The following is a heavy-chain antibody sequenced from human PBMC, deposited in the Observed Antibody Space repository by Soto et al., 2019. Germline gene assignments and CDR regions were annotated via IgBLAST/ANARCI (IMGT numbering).Heavy chain of an antibody. D-gene: IGHD3-22*01. J-gene: IGHJ4*02. Sequence: SETLSLTCTVSGDSISTFYWGWMRQSPGKELEWIFDVYYTGSTNYNLSLKSRVNISVDGSKNQFSLKLTSANAADTAVYYCARGRTVRNYADDSSDYFYFFDXWGQGTQVTVSX. V-gene: IGHV4-59*01. CDR2: VYYTGST. CDR1: GDSISTFY. CDR3: ARGRTVRNYADDSSDYFYFFDX.